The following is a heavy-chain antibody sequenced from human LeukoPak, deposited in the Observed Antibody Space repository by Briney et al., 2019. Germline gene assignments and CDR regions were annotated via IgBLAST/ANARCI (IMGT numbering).Heavy chain of an antibody. CDR1: GGSISSYY. CDR2: IYYSGST. D-gene: IGHD6-13*01. Sequence: SETLSLTCTVSGGSISSYYWSWIRQPPGKGLEWIGYIYYSGSTNYNPSLKSRFTISVDTSKNQFSLKLSSVTAADTAVYYCARVRRAAAGEEANWFDPWGQGTLVTVSS. CDR3: ARVRRAAAGEEANWFDP. J-gene: IGHJ5*02. V-gene: IGHV4-59*01.